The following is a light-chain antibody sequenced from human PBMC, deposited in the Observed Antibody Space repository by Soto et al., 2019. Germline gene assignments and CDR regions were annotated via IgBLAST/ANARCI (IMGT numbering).Light chain of an antibody. CDR1: QSLSNFF. V-gene: IGKV3-20*01. CDR3: QQYESSPIT. Sequence: DIVLTQSPGILSLSPGEGATLSCRASQSLSNFFVAWYQQKPGQAPSLLIYGTSIRPTGLPYRFSGSGSETEFTLTINRLEPEDFAVYYCQQYESSPITFGQGTRLEIK. J-gene: IGKJ5*01. CDR2: GTS.